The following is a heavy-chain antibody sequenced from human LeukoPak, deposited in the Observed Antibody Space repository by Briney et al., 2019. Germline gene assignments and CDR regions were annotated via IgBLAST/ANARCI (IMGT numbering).Heavy chain of an antibody. D-gene: IGHD2-15*01. J-gene: IGHJ5*02. V-gene: IGHV4-4*07. CDR3: ARGLSCSGDSCYSGWFDP. CDR1: GGSISSYY. Sequence: SETLSLTCTVSGGSISSYYWSWIRQPVGKGLEWIGRIYTSGSTNYNPSLKSRVTMSVDTSKNQFSLKLSSVTAADTAVYYCARGLSCSGDSCYSGWFDPWGQGTLVTVSS. CDR2: IYTSGST.